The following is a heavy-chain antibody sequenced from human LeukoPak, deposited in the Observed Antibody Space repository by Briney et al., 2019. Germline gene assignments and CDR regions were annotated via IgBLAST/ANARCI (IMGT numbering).Heavy chain of an antibody. CDR2: IYHSGST. D-gene: IGHD1-26*01. Sequence: KPSETLSLTCAVSGYSISCGYYWGWIRQPPGKGLEWIGSIYHSGSTYYNPSLKSRVTISVDTSKNQFSLKLSSVTAADTAVYYCARDTLVGAANFDYWGQGTLVTVSS. J-gene: IGHJ4*02. V-gene: IGHV4-38-2*02. CDR1: GYSISCGYY. CDR3: ARDTLVGAANFDY.